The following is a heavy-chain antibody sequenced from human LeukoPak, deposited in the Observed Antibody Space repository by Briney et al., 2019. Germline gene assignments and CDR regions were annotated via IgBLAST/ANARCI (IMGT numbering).Heavy chain of an antibody. Sequence: GGSLRLSCAASGFTFSSYGMHWVRQAPGKGLEWVAVISYDGSNKYYADSVKGRFTTSRDNSKNTLYLQMNSLRAEDTAVYYCAKDHSPYSSGSPFDYWGQGTLVTVSS. V-gene: IGHV3-30*18. CDR3: AKDHSPYSSGSPFDY. J-gene: IGHJ4*02. CDR2: ISYDGSNK. D-gene: IGHD6-19*01. CDR1: GFTFSSYG.